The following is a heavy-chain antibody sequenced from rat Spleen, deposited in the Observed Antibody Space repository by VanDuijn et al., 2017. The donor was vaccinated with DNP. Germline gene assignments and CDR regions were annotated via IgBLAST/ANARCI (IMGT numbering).Heavy chain of an antibody. CDR1: GFTFSDYA. Sequence: EVRLVESGGGLVQPGRSMTLSCPASGFTFSDYAMAWARQAPGKGLEWVATISYDGLRTYYRDSVKGRFTISRDDSKATLYLQMDSLRSDDTATYYCARDNYGTSGALDPWGQGTSVTVSS. J-gene: IGHJ4*01. D-gene: IGHD1-11*01. V-gene: IGHV5-7*01. CDR3: ARDNYGTSGALDP. CDR2: ISYDGLRT.